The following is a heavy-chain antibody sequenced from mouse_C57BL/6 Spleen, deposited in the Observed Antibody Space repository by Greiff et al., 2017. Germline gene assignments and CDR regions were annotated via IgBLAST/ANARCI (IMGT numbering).Heavy chain of an antibody. D-gene: IGHD1-2*01. CDR1: EYEFPSHD. J-gene: IGHJ3*01. Sequence: EVMLVESGGGLVQPGASLKLSCESNEYEFPSHDMSWVRETPEKRLELVAAINSDGGSTYYPDTMERRFIISRDNTKKTLYLQMSSLRSEDTALYYCARHHYYEAWFAYWGQGTLVTVSA. CDR2: INSDGGST. CDR3: ARHHYYEAWFAY. V-gene: IGHV5-2*03.